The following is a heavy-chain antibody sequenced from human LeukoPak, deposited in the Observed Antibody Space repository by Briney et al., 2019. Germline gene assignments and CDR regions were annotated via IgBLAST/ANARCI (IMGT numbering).Heavy chain of an antibody. D-gene: IGHD3-22*01. J-gene: IGHJ4*02. Sequence: SETLSLTCTVSGGSITSLYWSWLRQSPGKGLEWIGYVHHSGSTNYNPSLKSRVTISIDTSKNQFSLKLSPVTAADTAVYYCARGYYDNSGYFNPFDYWGQGTLVTVSS. CDR3: ARGYYDNSGYFNPFDY. CDR2: VHHSGST. V-gene: IGHV4-59*11. CDR1: GGSITSLY.